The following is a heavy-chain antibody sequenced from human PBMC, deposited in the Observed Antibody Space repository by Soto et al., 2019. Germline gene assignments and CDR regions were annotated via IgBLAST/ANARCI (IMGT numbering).Heavy chain of an antibody. CDR3: VFIFPGGYGNGFNDYGMDV. CDR1: DCSIVSLSYR. V-gene: IGHV4-39*01. CDR2: IFYSGST. J-gene: IGHJ6*02. Sequence: ADCSIVSLSYRWVRNSKNPGKGLEWIGSIFYSGSTYYNPSLKSRVTISVDTSKNQFSLKLSSVTAADTAVYYCVFIFPGGYGNGFNDYGMDVWGQGTTVTVSS. D-gene: IGHD5-18*01.